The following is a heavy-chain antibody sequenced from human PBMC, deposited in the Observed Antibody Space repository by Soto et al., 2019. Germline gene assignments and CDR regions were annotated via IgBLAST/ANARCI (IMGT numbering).Heavy chain of an antibody. V-gene: IGHV1-3*01. Sequence: WKACRVALESSALYSPCHEKKQRLEWMGWINAGNGDTIYSEKFQGRGTFSRDTSATTVYMELSGLRSEDTAVYYCAREAYAPRGDTYYHMEVRGKGTTVTVS. J-gene: IGHJ6*03. CDR3: AREAYAPRGDTYYHMEV. CDR1: RVALESSA. D-gene: IGHD2-21*02. CDR2: INAGNGDT.